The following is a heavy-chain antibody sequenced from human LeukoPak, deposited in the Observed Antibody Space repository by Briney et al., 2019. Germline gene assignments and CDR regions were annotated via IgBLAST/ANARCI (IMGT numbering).Heavy chain of an antibody. CDR3: AKPAKTDYADY. J-gene: IGHJ4*02. V-gene: IGHV3-21*04. D-gene: IGHD1-14*01. Sequence: GGSLRLSCVASGFTFSSYSMNWVRQAPGKGLEWVSSISSSSSYIYYTDSVKGRFTISRDNSKNTLYLQMNSLRAEDTALYYCAKPAKTDYADYWGQGTLVTVSS. CDR2: ISSSSSYI. CDR1: GFTFSSYS.